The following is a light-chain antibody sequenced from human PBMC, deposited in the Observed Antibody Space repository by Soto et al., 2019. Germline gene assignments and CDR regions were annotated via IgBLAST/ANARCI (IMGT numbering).Light chain of an antibody. CDR3: AAWDDSLSGAV. Sequence: QSVLTQPPSASGTPGQRVTISCSGSRSNIGSSNVYWYQQLPGTAPKLLIYKDSQRPSWVPDRFSGSKSGTSASLAISGLRSEDEAEYYCAAWDDSLSGAVFGGGTQLTAL. CDR1: RSNIGSSN. CDR2: KDS. J-gene: IGLJ7*02. V-gene: IGLV1-47*01.